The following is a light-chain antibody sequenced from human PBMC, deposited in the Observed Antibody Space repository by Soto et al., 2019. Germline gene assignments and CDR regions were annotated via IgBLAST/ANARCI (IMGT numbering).Light chain of an antibody. CDR3: QQYGSSRT. CDR1: QSVSSSY. Sequence: EIVLTQSPVTLSLPPGERATLSCRASQSVSSSYLAWYQQKPGQAPRLLIYGASSRASGIPDRFSGSGSGTDFTLTISRLEPEDFAVYYCQQYGSSRTFGQGTKVDI. CDR2: GAS. J-gene: IGKJ1*01. V-gene: IGKV3-20*01.